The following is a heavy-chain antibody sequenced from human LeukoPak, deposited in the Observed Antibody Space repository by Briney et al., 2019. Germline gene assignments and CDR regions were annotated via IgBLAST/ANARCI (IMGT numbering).Heavy chain of an antibody. V-gene: IGHV4-4*07. CDR1: GGSIVSHY. J-gene: IGHJ3*02. CDR3: AGIDNGGRGDAFDI. Sequence: PSETLSLTCTVSGGSIVSHYWSWIRQPAGKGLEWIGRVYSSGSTNYNRSLKSRVTMSIDTSKKQFSLKLSSVTAADTVVYYCAGIDNGGRGDAFDIWGQGTMVTVSS. CDR2: VYSSGST. D-gene: IGHD4-23*01.